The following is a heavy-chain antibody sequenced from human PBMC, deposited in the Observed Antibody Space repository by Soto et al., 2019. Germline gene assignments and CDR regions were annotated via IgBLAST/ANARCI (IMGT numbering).Heavy chain of an antibody. V-gene: IGHV4-31*03. CDR1: GGSISSGGYY. J-gene: IGHJ4*02. CDR3: ARGYYYYSSGYHN. D-gene: IGHD3-22*01. CDR2: IYYSGST. Sequence: PSETLSLTCTVSGGSISSGGYYWSWIRQHPGKGLEWIGYIYYSGSTYYNPSLKSRVTISVDTSKNQFSLKLSSVTAADTAVSYCARGYYYYSSGYHNCGQGTLVTVSS.